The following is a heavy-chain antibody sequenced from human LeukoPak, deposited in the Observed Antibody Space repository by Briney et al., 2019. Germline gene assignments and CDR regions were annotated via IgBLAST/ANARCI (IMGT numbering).Heavy chain of an antibody. J-gene: IGHJ5*02. V-gene: IGHV1-46*01. CDR2: INPSGGST. CDR1: GGTFSSYA. D-gene: IGHD4-17*01. CDR3: ARSYGDYES. Sequence: GASVKVSCKASGGTFSSYAISWVRQAPGQGLEWVGMINPSGGSTIYARKFQGRATMTSDTSTNTVYMELSGLRSEDTAIYYCARSYGDYESWGQGTLVTVSS.